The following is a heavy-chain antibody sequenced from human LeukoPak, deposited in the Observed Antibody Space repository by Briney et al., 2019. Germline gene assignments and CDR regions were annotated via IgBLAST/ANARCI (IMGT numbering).Heavy chain of an antibody. V-gene: IGHV4-39*01. CDR3: ARGREYYDSILGY. Sequence: SETLSLTCTVSGGSISSSSYYWGWIRQPPGKGLEWIGSIYYSGSTYYNPSLKSRVTISVDTSKNQFSLKLSSVTAADTAVYYCARGREYYDSILGYWGQGTLVTVSS. CDR2: IYYSGST. D-gene: IGHD3-22*01. J-gene: IGHJ4*02. CDR1: GGSISSSSYY.